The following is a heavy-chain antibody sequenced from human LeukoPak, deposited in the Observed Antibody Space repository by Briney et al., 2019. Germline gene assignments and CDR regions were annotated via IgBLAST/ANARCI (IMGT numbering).Heavy chain of an antibody. CDR2: IQYDGSNK. Sequence: GGSLRLSCAASAFIFSSYGMHWVRQAPGKGLEWVAYIQYDGSNKQYADSVRGRFSISRDSSKNVLYLQMNSLRAEDTAVYYCAKEGYGDYVFDYWGQGTLVTVSS. CDR3: AKEGYGDYVFDY. V-gene: IGHV3-30*02. J-gene: IGHJ4*02. CDR1: AFIFSSYG. D-gene: IGHD4-17*01.